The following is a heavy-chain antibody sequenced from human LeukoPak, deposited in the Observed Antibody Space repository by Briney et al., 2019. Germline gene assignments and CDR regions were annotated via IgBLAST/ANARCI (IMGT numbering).Heavy chain of an antibody. V-gene: IGHV4-38-2*02. Sequence: PSETLSLTCTVSGYSISSGYYWGWIRQPPGKGLEWIGSIYHSGSTYYNPSLKSRVTISVDTSKNQFSLKLSSVTAADTAVYYCARDGEMATIENYFDYWGQGALVTVSS. CDR1: GYSISSGYY. J-gene: IGHJ4*02. CDR2: IYHSGST. CDR3: ARDGEMATIENYFDY. D-gene: IGHD5-24*01.